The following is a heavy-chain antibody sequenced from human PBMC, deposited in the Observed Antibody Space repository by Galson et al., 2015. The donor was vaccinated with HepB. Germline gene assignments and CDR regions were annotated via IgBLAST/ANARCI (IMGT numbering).Heavy chain of an antibody. Sequence: SVKVFCKASGGSFSNYAFSWVRQAPGQGLEWMGGVVPMFSTPTYAQKFQDRVTITADESTDTAHMELRSLRNDDTAVYYCARSGTVTSNWFDSWGQGTLVTVSS. V-gene: IGHV1-69*13. CDR1: GGSFSNYA. D-gene: IGHD4-17*01. CDR3: ARSGTVTSNWFDS. CDR2: VVPMFSTP. J-gene: IGHJ5*01.